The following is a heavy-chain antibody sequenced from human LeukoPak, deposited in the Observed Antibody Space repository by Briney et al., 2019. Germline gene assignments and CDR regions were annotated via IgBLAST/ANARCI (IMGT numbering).Heavy chain of an antibody. CDR3: ARPSTTYYSDSSGYYLFDY. D-gene: IGHD3-22*01. CDR2: IIPILGIA. V-gene: IGHV1-69*02. J-gene: IGHJ4*02. Sequence: EASVKVSCKASGGTFSTYTISWLRQAPGQGLEWMGRIIPILGIANYAQKFQGRVTITADKSTSTAYMELSSLRSEDTAVYYCARPSTTYYSDSSGYYLFDYWGQGTLVTVSS. CDR1: GGTFSTYT.